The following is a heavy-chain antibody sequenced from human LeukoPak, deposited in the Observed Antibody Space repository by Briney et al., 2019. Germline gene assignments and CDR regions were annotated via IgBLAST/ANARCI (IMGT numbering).Heavy chain of an antibody. D-gene: IGHD3-22*01. CDR1: GGAFSSYA. J-gene: IGHJ6*02. V-gene: IGHV1-69*13. Sequence: GASVKVSCKASGGAFSSYAISWVRQAPGQGLEWMGGIIPIFGTANYAQKFQGRVTITADESTSTAYMELSSLRSEDTAVYYCARGQVPYYYDSSGITWGRYYYGMDVWGQGTTVTVSS. CDR3: ARGQVPYYYDSSGITWGRYYYGMDV. CDR2: IIPIFGTA.